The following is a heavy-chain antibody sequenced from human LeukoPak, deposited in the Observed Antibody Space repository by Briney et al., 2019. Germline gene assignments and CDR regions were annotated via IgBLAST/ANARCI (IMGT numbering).Heavy chain of an antibody. D-gene: IGHD4-17*01. CDR2: IYYGGST. J-gene: IGHJ2*01. CDR3: ARLGDYVWYFDL. Sequence: SETLSLTCAVYGGSFSGYYWGWIRQPPGKGLEWIGSIYYGGSTYYNPSLKSRVTISVDTSKNQFSLKLTSVTAADTAVYYCARLGDYVWYFDLWGRGTLVTVSS. V-gene: IGHV4-39*01. CDR1: GGSFSGYY.